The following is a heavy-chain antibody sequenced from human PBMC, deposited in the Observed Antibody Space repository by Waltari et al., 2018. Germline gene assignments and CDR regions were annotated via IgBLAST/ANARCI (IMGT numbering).Heavy chain of an antibody. CDR1: GYTXSLYA. CDR2: INAGNGNT. J-gene: IGHJ4*02. CDR3: XRGAASGDVVXVGALDH. Sequence: QXQLVQSGAEVKKPGDSLXVSCTASGYTXSLYAXHWVRQAPGQGLEWMGWINAGNGNTRYSXTFLGRSTXISDXSAXTVXLXLXDLKSEDTXXYFCXRGAASGDVVXVGALDHXGQGTLVTV. V-gene: IGHV1-3*01. D-gene: IGHD2-15*01.